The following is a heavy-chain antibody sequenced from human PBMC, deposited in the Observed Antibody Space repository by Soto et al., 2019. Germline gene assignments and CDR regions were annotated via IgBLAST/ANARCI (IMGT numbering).Heavy chain of an antibody. J-gene: IGHJ3*02. V-gene: IGHV3-30-3*01. Sequence: GGSLRLSCAASGFTFSSYAMHWVRQAPGKGLEWVAVISYDGSNKYYADSVKGRFTISRDNSKNTLYLQMNSPRAEDTAVYYCARVGLVVAKGRAFDIWGQGTMVTVSS. D-gene: IGHD3-22*01. CDR2: ISYDGSNK. CDR3: ARVGLVVAKGRAFDI. CDR1: GFTFSSYA.